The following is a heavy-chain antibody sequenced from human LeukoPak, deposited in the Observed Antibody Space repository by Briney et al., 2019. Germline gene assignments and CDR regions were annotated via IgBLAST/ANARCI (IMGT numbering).Heavy chain of an antibody. CDR1: GGSISSYH. CDR2: FYTSGST. D-gene: IGHD6-19*01. CDR3: QCYEGVAGALYGMDV. Sequence: SETLSLTCTVSGGSISSYHWSWIRQPAGKGLEWIGHFYTSGSTNYNPSLKSRVTMSVDTSRNQFSLRLRSVTAADTAVYYCQCYEGVAGALYGMDVWGQGTTVTVSS. J-gene: IGHJ6*02. V-gene: IGHV4-4*07.